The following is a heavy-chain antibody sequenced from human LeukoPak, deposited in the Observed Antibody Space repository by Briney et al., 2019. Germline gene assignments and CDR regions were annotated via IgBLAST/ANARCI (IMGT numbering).Heavy chain of an antibody. CDR1: GFTFSRYW. CDR3: ARGPGAVAGY. CDR2: VGGAGTST. Sequence: GGSLRLSCAASGFTFSRYWMHWVRQAPGKGLVWVSRVGGAGTSTNYADSVKGRFTISRDNAKNTLYLQMNSLRAEDTAVYYCARGPGAVAGYWGQGTLVTVSS. D-gene: IGHD6-19*01. J-gene: IGHJ4*02. V-gene: IGHV3-74*01.